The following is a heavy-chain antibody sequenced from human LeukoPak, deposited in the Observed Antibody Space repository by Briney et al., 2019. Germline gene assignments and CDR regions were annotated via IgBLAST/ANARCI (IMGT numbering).Heavy chain of an antibody. J-gene: IGHJ4*02. CDR1: GGSINTYY. CDR2: VYYSGST. V-gene: IGHV4-59*01. D-gene: IGHD5-12*01. CDR3: ARAQNSGYVPFDY. Sequence: PSETLSLTCTASGGSINTYYWSWIRQPPGKGLEWIGYVYYSGSTNYNPSLKSRVTISVDTSKNQFSLKLSSVTAADTAVFYCARAQNSGYVPFDYWGQGTLVTVSS.